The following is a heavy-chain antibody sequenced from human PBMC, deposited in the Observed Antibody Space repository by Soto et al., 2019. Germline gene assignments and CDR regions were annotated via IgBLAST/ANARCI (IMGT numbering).Heavy chain of an antibody. CDR1: GYTFTSYG. V-gene: IGHV1-18*04. CDR2: ISAYNGNT. D-gene: IGHD3-22*01. J-gene: IGHJ6*02. CDR3: ARDTNYYDSSGPKNNYYYYGMDV. Sequence: GASVKVSCKASGYTFTSYGISWVRQAPGQGLEWMGWISAYNGNTNYAQKLQGRVTVTTDTSTSTAYMELRSLGSDDTAVYYCARDTNYYDSSGPKNNYYYYGMDVWGQGTTVTVSS.